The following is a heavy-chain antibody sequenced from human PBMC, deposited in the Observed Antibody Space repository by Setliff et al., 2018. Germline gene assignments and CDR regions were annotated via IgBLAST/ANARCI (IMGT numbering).Heavy chain of an antibody. Sequence: SETLSLTCIVSGVSISNVNYYWSWIRQPPGKGLEWIGEINHRGSTNYNPSLKSRVTISVDTSKNQFSLKLSSVTAADTAVYYCARDQVGSSGYYQWGFYFYYMDFWGKGTTVTVSS. CDR3: ARDQVGSSGYYQWGFYFYYMDF. CDR2: INHRGST. J-gene: IGHJ6*03. V-gene: IGHV4-39*07. D-gene: IGHD3-22*01. CDR1: GVSISNVNYY.